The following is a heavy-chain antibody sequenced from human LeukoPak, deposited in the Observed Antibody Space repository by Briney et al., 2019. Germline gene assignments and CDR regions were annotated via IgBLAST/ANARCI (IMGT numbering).Heavy chain of an antibody. CDR1: GGSISSGIYS. D-gene: IGHD3-22*01. V-gene: IGHV4-30-4*07. CDR3: ARGHFDDGSGYHHEAFDI. CDR2: IYYSGST. Sequence: SETLSLTCAVSGGSISSGIYSWSWIRQPPGKGLEWIGYIYYSGSTYYNPSLKSRVTISIETSKNQFSLKLSSVTAADTAVYYCARGHFDDGSGYHHEAFDIWGQGTLVTVSS. J-gene: IGHJ3*02.